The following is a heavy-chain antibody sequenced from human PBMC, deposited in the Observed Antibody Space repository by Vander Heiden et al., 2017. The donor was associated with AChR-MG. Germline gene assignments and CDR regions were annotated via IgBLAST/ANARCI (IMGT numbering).Heavy chain of an antibody. J-gene: IGHJ5*02. V-gene: IGHV3-9*01. Sequence: EVQLVESGGGLVQPGRSLRLSCAAPGFTFDDYAMHWVRQAPGKGLEWVSGISWNSGSIGYADSVKGRFTISRDNAKNSLYLQMNSLRAEDTALYYCAKDIDSITMINLMSWGQGTLVTVSS. CDR1: GFTFDDYA. CDR3: AKDIDSITMINLMS. D-gene: IGHD3-22*01. CDR2: ISWNSGSI.